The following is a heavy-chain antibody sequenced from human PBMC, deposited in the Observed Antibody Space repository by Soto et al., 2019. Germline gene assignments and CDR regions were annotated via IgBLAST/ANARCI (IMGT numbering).Heavy chain of an antibody. D-gene: IGHD3-16*02. V-gene: IGHV3-43*02. Sequence: GGSLRLSCAASGFTFDDYAMHWVRQAPGKGLEWVSLISGDGGSTYYADSVKGRFTISRDNSKNSLYLQMNSLRTEDTALYYCAKDQAFGGVIVISYAFDIWGQGTMVTVSS. CDR1: GFTFDDYA. CDR2: ISGDGGST. CDR3: AKDQAFGGVIVISYAFDI. J-gene: IGHJ3*02.